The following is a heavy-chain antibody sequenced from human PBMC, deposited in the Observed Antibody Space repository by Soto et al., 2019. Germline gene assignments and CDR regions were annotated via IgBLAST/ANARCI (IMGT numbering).Heavy chain of an antibody. CDR1: GGSISSGGYS. V-gene: IGHV4-30-2*01. CDR2: IYHSGSA. J-gene: IGHJ2*01. D-gene: IGHD1-26*01. CDR3: ARDLREVEYWYFDL. Sequence: QLQLQESGSGLVKPSQTLSLTCAVSGGSISSGGYSWSWIRQPPGKGLEWIGYIYHSGSAYYNPSLKSRVTVSVDRAKNQFSLKLRSVTAADTAVYYCARDLREVEYWYFDLWGRGTLVTVSS.